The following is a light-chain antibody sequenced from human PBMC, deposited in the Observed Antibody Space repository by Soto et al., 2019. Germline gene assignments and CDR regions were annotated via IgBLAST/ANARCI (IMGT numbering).Light chain of an antibody. CDR3: QSYHVWPFS. CDR2: GVS. Sequence: DIVLTQSPATLSVSPGDTVTLSCRASESLFGFLAWYQQKPGQAPRLLMYGVSTRATGIPSRFSGGGSATDFTLTILCLQSEDSAFYFCQSYHVWPFSSGLGTRLEI. CDR1: ESLFGF. J-gene: IGKJ2*01. V-gene: IGKV3-15*01.